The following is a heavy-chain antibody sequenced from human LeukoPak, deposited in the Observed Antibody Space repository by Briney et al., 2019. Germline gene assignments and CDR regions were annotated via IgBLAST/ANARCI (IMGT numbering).Heavy chain of an antibody. V-gene: IGHV3-48*03. CDR1: GFTFSSYE. J-gene: IGHJ3*02. Sequence: GGSLRLSCAASGFTFSSYEMNWVRQAPGKGLEWVSYISSSGSTIYYADSVKGRFTISRDNSKNTLYLQMNSLRAEDTAVYYCAVLMVYATYAFDIWGQGTMVTVSS. CDR2: ISSSGSTI. D-gene: IGHD2-8*01. CDR3: AVLMVYATYAFDI.